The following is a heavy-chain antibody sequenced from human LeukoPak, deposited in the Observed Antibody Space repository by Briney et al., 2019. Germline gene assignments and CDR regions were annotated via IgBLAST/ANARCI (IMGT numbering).Heavy chain of an antibody. CDR1: GFNFGYYG. CDR3: ARERHFYWLFGFGP. D-gene: IGHD3-9*01. J-gene: IGHJ5*02. Sequence: PGGSLRPSCAASGFNFGYYGMHWVRQAPGKGLEWVAIMSHDSSEEIYADSVKGRFTISRDNSTKTPCLQMKTWRPDDTALYYCARERHFYWLFGFGPWGQGTVVTVSS. V-gene: IGHV3-30*03. CDR2: MSHDSSEE.